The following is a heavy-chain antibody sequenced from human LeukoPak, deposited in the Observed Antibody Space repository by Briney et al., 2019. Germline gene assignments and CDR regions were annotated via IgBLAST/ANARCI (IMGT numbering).Heavy chain of an antibody. D-gene: IGHD6-13*01. CDR2: INTDGFST. CDR1: GFISSSYW. V-gene: IGHV3-74*01. CDR3: ARSEAGISAAGLLSP. Sequence: QSGGSLRLSCAASGFISSSYWMHWVRQPPGKGLVYIACINTDGFSTSYADSVKGRFTISRDNAKNSLYLQMNSLRSEDTALYYCARSEAGISAAGLLSPWGQGTLVTVSS. J-gene: IGHJ5*02.